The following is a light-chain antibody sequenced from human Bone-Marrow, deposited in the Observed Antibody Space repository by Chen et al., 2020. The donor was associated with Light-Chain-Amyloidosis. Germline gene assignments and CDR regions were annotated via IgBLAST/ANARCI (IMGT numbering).Light chain of an antibody. V-gene: IGLV2-23*01. Sequence: QSALTQPASVSGSPGPSSTISSTGASTNVGTYNLVSWYQQFPEQVPKLIIYEDIKRPSGVSDRFSASKSGSTASLTISGLQAEDEADYYCCSYAPGNIFVFGNGTKVTVL. CDR1: STNVGTYNL. J-gene: IGLJ1*01. CDR3: CSYAPGNIFV. CDR2: EDI.